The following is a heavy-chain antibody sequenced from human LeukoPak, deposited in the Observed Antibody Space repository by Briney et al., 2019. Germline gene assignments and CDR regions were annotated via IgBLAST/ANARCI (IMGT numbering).Heavy chain of an antibody. CDR2: IIPILGIA. J-gene: IGHJ4*02. CDR1: GGTFSSYA. CDR3: ARGAPNYDILTGYSPDYYFDY. D-gene: IGHD3-9*01. V-gene: IGHV1-69*04. Sequence: SVKVSCKASGGTFSSYAISWVRQAPGQGLEWMGRIIPILGIANYAQKFQGRVTITADKSTSTAYMELSSLRSEDTAVYYCARGAPNYDILTGYSPDYYFDYWGQGTLVTVSS.